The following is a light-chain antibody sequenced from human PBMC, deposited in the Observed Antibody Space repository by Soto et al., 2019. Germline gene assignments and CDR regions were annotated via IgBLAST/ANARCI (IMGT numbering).Light chain of an antibody. CDR3: QAWDSSTAWVWV. CDR1: KLGDKY. Sequence: SYELTQPPSVSVSPGQTASITCSGDKLGDKYACWYQQKPGQSPVLVIYQDSKRPSGIPERFSGSNSGNTATLTISGTQAMDEADYYCQAWDSSTAWVWVFGGGTKLTVL. V-gene: IGLV3-1*01. J-gene: IGLJ3*02. CDR2: QDS.